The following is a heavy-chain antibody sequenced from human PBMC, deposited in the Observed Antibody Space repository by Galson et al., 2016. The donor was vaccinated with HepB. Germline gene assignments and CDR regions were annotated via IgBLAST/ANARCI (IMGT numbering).Heavy chain of an antibody. CDR2: IKSKTDGGTT. J-gene: IGHJ4*02. D-gene: IGHD1-26*01. Sequence: SLRLSCAASGFTFSNAWMSWVRQAPGKGLEWVGRIKSKTDGGTTDYAAPVKGRFTISSDDSKNTLYLQMNSLKTEDTAVYYCTTARSYYNFDYWGQGTLVTVSS. V-gene: IGHV3-15*01. CDR3: TTARSYYNFDY. CDR1: GFTFSNAW.